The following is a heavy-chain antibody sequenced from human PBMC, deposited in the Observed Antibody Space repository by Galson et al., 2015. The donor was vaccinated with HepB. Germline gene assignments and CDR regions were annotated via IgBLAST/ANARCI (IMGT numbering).Heavy chain of an antibody. CDR3: ARSDRRVPAGLKYYYYYYAMDV. CDR1: GYPFTSYY. V-gene: IGHV1-46*01. CDR2: INPSAGTT. J-gene: IGHJ6*02. Sequence: SVKVSCKASGYPFTSYYLHWVRLAPGQGLEWMGIINPSAGTTTYAQKFQGRVTMTRGTSTSTVYMALSGLRSEDTAVYYCARSDRRVPAGLKYYYYYYAMDVWGQGTTVTVSS. D-gene: IGHD2-2*01.